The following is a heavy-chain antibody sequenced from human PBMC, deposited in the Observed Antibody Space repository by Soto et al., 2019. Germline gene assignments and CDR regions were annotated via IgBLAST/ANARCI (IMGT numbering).Heavy chain of an antibody. CDR2: LSSSSGTI. CDR3: ARAPMTAVGATGLFDY. CDR1: GFTFSIYS. J-gene: IGHJ4*02. Sequence: EVQLVESGGALVQPGGSLRLSCAASGFTFSIYSMNWVRQAPGKGLEWVSYLSSSSGTIHYAESVTGRFTISRDNAKNLLFLQMSSLRDADTAVYYCARAPMTAVGATGLFDYWGQGTLVTVSS. D-gene: IGHD1-26*01. V-gene: IGHV3-48*02.